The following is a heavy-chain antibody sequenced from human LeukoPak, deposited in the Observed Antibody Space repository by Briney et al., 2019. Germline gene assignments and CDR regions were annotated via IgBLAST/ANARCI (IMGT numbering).Heavy chain of an antibody. Sequence: SETLSLTCTVSGGSISSSSYYWGWIRQPPGKGLEWIGSIYCSGSTYYNPSLKSRVTISVDTSKNQFSLKLSSVTAADTAVYYCKVGATKPGDYYYYGMDVWGQGTTVTVSS. CDR3: KVGATKPGDYYYYGMDV. V-gene: IGHV4-39*07. CDR2: IYCSGST. J-gene: IGHJ6*02. D-gene: IGHD1-26*01. CDR1: GGSISSSSYY.